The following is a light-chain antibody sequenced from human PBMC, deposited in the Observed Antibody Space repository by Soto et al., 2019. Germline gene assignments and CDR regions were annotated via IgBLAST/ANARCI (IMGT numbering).Light chain of an antibody. V-gene: IGLV2-23*01. J-gene: IGLJ3*02. CDR2: EGS. CDR1: SSGVENYNL. Sequence: QSALTQPASVSGSPGQSITLSCTRASSGVENYNLVSWYQHHPGKAPKLIIYEGSQRPSGVSDRFSGSKSGNTASLPISGLQAEDEADYYGSSYAGGVVFGGGTKLTVL. CDR3: SSYAGGVV.